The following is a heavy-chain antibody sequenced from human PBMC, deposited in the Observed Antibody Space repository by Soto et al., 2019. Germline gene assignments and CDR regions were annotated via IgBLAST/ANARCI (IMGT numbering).Heavy chain of an antibody. V-gene: IGHV6-1*01. Sequence: SQTLSLTCAISGDSVSSNSAAWNWIRQSPSRGLEWLGRTYYRSKWYNDYAVSVKSRITINPDTSKNPFSLQLNSVTPEDTAVYYCARSLLAYCGGDCYSDFDYWGQGTLVTVSS. CDR3: ARSLLAYCGGDCYSDFDY. J-gene: IGHJ4*02. CDR2: TYYRSKWYN. D-gene: IGHD2-21*02. CDR1: GDSVSSNSAA.